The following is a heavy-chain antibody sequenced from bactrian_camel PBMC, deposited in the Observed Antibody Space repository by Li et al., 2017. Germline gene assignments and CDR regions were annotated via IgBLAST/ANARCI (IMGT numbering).Heavy chain of an antibody. CDR2: ISSGGST. J-gene: IGHJ6*01. Sequence: HVQLVESGGGSVQAGGSLRLSCTASGFTFGDSDMAWYRQARGHECELLTSISSGGSTFYADSVKGRFTVSQGDATTWLLQMNNLQPHDTAMYFCASDFRPSGPMSASEALNAVAGYGYWGQGTQVTVS. V-gene: IGHV3S55*01. CDR3: ASDFRPSGPMSASEALNAVAGYGY. D-gene: IGHD1*01. CDR1: GFTFGDSD.